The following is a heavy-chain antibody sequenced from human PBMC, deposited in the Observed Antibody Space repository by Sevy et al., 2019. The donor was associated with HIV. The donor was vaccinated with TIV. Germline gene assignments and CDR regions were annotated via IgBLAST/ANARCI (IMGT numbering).Heavy chain of an antibody. J-gene: IGHJ6*03. CDR3: AKDSGSYYYYYMDV. V-gene: IGHV3-30*18. D-gene: IGHD1-26*01. CDR2: TSYDGSNK. Sequence: GGSLRLSCAASGFTFSSYGMHWVRQAPGKGLEWVAVTSYDGSNKYYADSVKGRFTISRDNSKNTLYLQMNSLRAEDTAVYYCAKDSGSYYYYYMDVWGKGTTVTVSS. CDR1: GFTFSSYG.